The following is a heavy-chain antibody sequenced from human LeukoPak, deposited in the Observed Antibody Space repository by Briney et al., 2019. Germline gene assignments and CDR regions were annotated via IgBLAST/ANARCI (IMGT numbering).Heavy chain of an antibody. CDR1: GGSVSSGSYY. D-gene: IGHD2-2*01. V-gene: IGHV4-61*01. J-gene: IGHJ6*04. CDR2: IYYSGST. Sequence: SETLSPTCTVSGGSVSSGSYYWSWLRQPPGKGLEWIRYIYYSGSTNYNPSLKSRVTISVDTSKNQFSLKLSSVTAADTAVYYCARDCSSTSCYLRLYGMDVWGKGTTVTVSS. CDR3: ARDCSSTSCYLRLYGMDV.